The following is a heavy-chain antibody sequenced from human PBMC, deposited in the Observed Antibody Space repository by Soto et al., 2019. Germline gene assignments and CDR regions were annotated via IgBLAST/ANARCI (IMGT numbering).Heavy chain of an antibody. J-gene: IGHJ6*02. CDR1: GFTLSSYS. V-gene: IGHV3-21*04. D-gene: IGHD3-10*01. CDR2: ISVGSGHI. CDR3: ARESYYYGSGNRYYYGMDV. Sequence: GGSLSLSCAASGFTLSSYSMNWVRQAPCKGLQWVSSISVGSGHIYYADSVKGRFTISRDNAKNSLYLQMNSLRSEDTAVYYCARESYYYGSGNRYYYGMDVWGQGTTVTVSS.